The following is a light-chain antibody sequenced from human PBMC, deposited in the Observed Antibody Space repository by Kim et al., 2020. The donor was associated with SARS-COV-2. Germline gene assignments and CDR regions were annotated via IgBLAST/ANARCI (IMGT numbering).Light chain of an antibody. J-gene: IGKJ2*01. V-gene: IGKV3-20*01. Sequence: LSPGERATPSCRASQRISSRYLAWYQQKPGQAPRLLIYGESNRATGTPDRFSGGGSGTDFTLTINTLEPEDFAVYYCQQYGSLPRTFGQGTKLEI. CDR2: GES. CDR3: QQYGSLPRT. CDR1: QRISSRY.